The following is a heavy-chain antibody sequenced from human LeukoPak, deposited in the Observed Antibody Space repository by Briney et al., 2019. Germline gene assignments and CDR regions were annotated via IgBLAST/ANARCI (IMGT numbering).Heavy chain of an antibody. D-gene: IGHD2-15*01. CDR1: GINFSIYS. V-gene: IGHV3-48*01. J-gene: IGHJ4*02. CDR2: ISYNSNTI. CDR3: ATAQVNAGY. Sequence: PGGSLRLSCAASGINFSIYSMNWVRQAPGKGLEWISYISYNSNTIYYADSVKGRFTISRDNVENSLYLQMNSLRGEDTAVYYCATAQVNAGYWGQGTLVTVSS.